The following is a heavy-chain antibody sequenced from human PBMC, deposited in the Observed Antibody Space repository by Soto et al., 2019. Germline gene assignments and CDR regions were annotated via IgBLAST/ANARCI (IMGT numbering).Heavy chain of an antibody. CDR2: IIPIFGTA. CDR3: ARGRSGYSSSYYYFDY. CDR1: GGTFSSYA. Sequence: QVQLVQSGAEVKKPGSSVKVSCKASGGTFSSYAISWVRHAPGQGLEWMGGIIPIFGTANYAQKFQGRVTITADESTSTAYMELSSLRSEDTAVYYCARGRSGYSSSYYYFDYWGQGTLVTVSS. J-gene: IGHJ4*02. V-gene: IGHV1-69*01. D-gene: IGHD6-13*01.